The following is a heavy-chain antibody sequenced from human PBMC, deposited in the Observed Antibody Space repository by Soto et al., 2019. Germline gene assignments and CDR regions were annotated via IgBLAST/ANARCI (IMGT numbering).Heavy chain of an antibody. D-gene: IGHD3-10*01. CDR2: ISGSGSFT. Sequence: GGALRLSCAASGFTFRTYAMNWVRQAPGKGLEWISAISGSGSFTHYADSVRGRFTISRDNSQNQLYLQMNNLRGDDTAMYYCAKIPTGSGSSKFDYWGQGIQVTVSS. CDR1: GFTFRTYA. CDR3: AKIPTGSGSSKFDY. J-gene: IGHJ4*02. V-gene: IGHV3-23*01.